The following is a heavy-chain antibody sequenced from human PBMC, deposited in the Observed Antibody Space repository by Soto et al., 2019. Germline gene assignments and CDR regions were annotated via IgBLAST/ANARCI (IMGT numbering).Heavy chain of an antibody. CDR1: GDTFNFYT. D-gene: IGHD3-10*01. J-gene: IGHJ4*02. Sequence: QVQLVQSGAEVKKPGSSVKVSCKASGDTFNFYTFSWVRQAPGQGLEWMGRINPLVGLSNYSQKFQGRVTIIADRSTNTTYMQLSSLRSDDTALYFCAPSYGSGSRPFHSWGPGTPVSVSS. V-gene: IGHV1-69*02. CDR3: APSYGSGSRPFHS. CDR2: INPLVGLS.